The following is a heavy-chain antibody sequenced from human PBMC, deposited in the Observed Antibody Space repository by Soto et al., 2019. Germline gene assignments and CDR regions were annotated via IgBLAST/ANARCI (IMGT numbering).Heavy chain of an antibody. CDR2: VDAGNGNP. D-gene: IGHD1-1*01. V-gene: IGHV1-3*01. CDR1: GFTFIQYI. J-gene: IGHJ4*02. Sequence: ASVKVSCKASGFTFIQYIIHWVRQAPGQRLEWMGWVDAGNGNPKYSPNFRDRVTITRDTSASTVYLELSSLRSEDTAVYYCASGVGLQWNDYWGQGTLVTVSS. CDR3: ASGVGLQWNDY.